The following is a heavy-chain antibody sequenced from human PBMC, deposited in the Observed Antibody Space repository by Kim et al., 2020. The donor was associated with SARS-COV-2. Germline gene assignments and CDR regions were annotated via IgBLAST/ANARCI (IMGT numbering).Heavy chain of an antibody. CDR3: AKDRVFLLGSPPADY. J-gene: IGHJ4*02. CDR1: GFTFSSYA. Sequence: GGSLRLSCAASGFTFSSYAMSWVRQAPGKGLEWVSAISGSGGSTYYADSVKGRFTISRDNSKNTLYLQMNSLRAEDTAVYYCAKDRVFLLGSPPADYWGQGTLVTVSS. V-gene: IGHV3-23*01. D-gene: IGHD3-10*01. CDR2: ISGSGGST.